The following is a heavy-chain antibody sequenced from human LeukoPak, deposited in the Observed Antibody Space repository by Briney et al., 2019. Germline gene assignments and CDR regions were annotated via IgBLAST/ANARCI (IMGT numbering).Heavy chain of an antibody. J-gene: IGHJ4*02. CDR2: IRYDGSNK. Sequence: PGGSLRLSCAAPGFTFSSYGMHWVRQAPGKGLEWVAFIRYDGSNKYYADSVKGRFTISRDNSKNTLYLQMNSLRAEDTAVYYCAKDRWNYNPRHFDYWGQGTLVTVSS. CDR1: GFTFSSYG. V-gene: IGHV3-30*02. D-gene: IGHD1-7*01. CDR3: AKDRWNYNPRHFDY.